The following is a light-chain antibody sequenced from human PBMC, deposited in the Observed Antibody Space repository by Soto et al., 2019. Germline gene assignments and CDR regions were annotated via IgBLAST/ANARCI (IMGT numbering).Light chain of an antibody. CDR1: QSVRNVY. Sequence: EIVLTQSPGTLSLSPGERATLSCRASQSVRNVYLAWYQQKPGQAPRLLSSDASNRATGIPDRFSGSGSGTDFTLTISRLEPEDFAVYYCQHAGSSPRTFGQGTKLEIK. CDR2: DAS. V-gene: IGKV3-20*01. J-gene: IGKJ2*01. CDR3: QHAGSSPRT.